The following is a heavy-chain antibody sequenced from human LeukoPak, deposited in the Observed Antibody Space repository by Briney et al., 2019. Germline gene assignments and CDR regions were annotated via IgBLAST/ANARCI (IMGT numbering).Heavy chain of an antibody. J-gene: IGHJ4*02. CDR3: ARQRLTYYDSSGPFDY. CDR2: IKQDGSEK. D-gene: IGHD3-22*01. V-gene: IGHV3-7*01. CDR1: GFTFSRYW. Sequence: GGTLRLSCAASGFTFSRYWMSWVRQAPGKGLEWVANIKQDGSEKYYVDSVKGRFTISRDNAKNSLYLQMNSLRAEDTAVYYCARQRLTYYDSSGPFDYWGQGILVTVSS.